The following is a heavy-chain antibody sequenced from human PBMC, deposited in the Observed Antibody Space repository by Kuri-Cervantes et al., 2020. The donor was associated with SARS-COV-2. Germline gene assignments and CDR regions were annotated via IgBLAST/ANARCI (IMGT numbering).Heavy chain of an antibody. CDR2: MNPNSGGT. V-gene: IGHV1-2*04. Sequence: ASVKVSCKASGYTFTDYNMHWVRQAPGQGLEWMGWMNPNSGGTNSAQKFQGWVIMTRDTSITTAYMELSRLRSDDTAVYYCARGPSWNYIWGTYRGGWDTFDIWGQGTMVTVSS. J-gene: IGHJ3*02. D-gene: IGHD3-16*02. CDR1: GYTFTDYN. CDR3: ARGPSWNYIWGTYRGGWDTFDI.